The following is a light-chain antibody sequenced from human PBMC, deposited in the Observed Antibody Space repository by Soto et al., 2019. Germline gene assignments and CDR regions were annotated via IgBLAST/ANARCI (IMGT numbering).Light chain of an antibody. CDR3: QQSYSTPPDT. CDR2: AAS. Sequence: IQMTHSPSSLSASVGDRVTITCRASQSISSYLKWYQQKPGKAPKLLIYAASSLHRGVPSRFSGSGDGTPFTLTISSLNPADFATYYCQQSYSTPPDTFVQGTKLEMK. J-gene: IGKJ2*01. CDR1: QSISSY. V-gene: IGKV1-39*01.